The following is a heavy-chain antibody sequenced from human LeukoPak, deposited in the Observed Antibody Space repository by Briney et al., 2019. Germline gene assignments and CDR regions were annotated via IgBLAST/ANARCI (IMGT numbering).Heavy chain of an antibody. V-gene: IGHV4-59*08. CDR2: IYYSGST. J-gene: IGHJ4*02. Sequence: SETLSLTCTVSGGSISSYYWSWIRQPPGEGLGWVGYIYYSGSTNYNPSLKSRVTISVDTSKNQFSLKLSSVTAADTAVYYCARLMGYSYGTFDYWGQGTLVTVSS. CDR3: ARLMGYSYGTFDY. CDR1: GGSISSYY. D-gene: IGHD5-18*01.